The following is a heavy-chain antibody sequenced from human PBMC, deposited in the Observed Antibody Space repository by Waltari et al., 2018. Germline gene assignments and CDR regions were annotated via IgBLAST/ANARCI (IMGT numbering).Heavy chain of an antibody. CDR1: AFPFRTSL. V-gene: IGHV3-30*01. CDR2: MSYDGFSK. J-gene: IGHJ4*02. Sequence: VESGGGVVQPGGSLRLSCATPAFPFRTSLLHWVRQAPGKGLEWVSAMSYDGFSKYYADSVKGRFTIARDNSKNTVYLEINSLRPEDTAVYYCAREGGTSGYSGFVDYWGQGTQVTVSS. D-gene: IGHD2-2*01. CDR3: AREGGTSGYSGFVDY.